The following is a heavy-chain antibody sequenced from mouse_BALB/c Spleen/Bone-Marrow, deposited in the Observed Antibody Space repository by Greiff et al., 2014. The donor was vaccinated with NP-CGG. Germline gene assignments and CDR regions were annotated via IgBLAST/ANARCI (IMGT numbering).Heavy chain of an antibody. D-gene: IGHD2-13*01. Sequence: DVKLVESGGGLVKPGGSLKLSCAASGFTFSDYYMFWVRQTPEKRLEWVATISDGVSYAYYPDSVKGRFTISRDNARNNLYLQMSSLKSEDTAMYYCARAPPYDFYAMDYWGQGTSVTASS. CDR1: GFTFSDYY. CDR3: ARAPPYDFYAMDY. V-gene: IGHV5-4*02. J-gene: IGHJ4*01. CDR2: ISDGVSYA.